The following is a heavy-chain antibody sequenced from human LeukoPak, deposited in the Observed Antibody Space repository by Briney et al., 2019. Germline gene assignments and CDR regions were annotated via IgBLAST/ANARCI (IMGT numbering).Heavy chain of an antibody. D-gene: IGHD1-14*01. Sequence: SETLSLTCAVYGGSFSGDYWSWIRQPPGKGLEWIGEINHSGSTNYNPSLKSRVTISVDTSKNQFSLKLSSVTAADTAVYYCARGRPGTGHRDYWGQGTLVTVSS. CDR3: ARGRPGTGHRDY. CDR2: INHSGST. CDR1: GGSFSGDY. J-gene: IGHJ4*02. V-gene: IGHV4-34*01.